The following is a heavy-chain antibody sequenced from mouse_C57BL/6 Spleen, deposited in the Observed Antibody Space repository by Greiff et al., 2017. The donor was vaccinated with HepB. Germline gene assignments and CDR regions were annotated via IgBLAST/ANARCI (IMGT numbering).Heavy chain of an antibody. J-gene: IGHJ2*01. D-gene: IGHD2-3*01. Sequence: QVQLQQPGAELVKPGASVKLSCKASGYTFTSYWMHWVKQRPGQGLEWIGMIHPNSGSTNYNEKFKSKATLTVDKSSSTAYMQLSSLTSEDSAVYYCAGLYDGYLPPFDYWGQGTTLTVSS. CDR1: GYTFTSYW. CDR3: AGLYDGYLPPFDY. V-gene: IGHV1-64*01. CDR2: IHPNSGST.